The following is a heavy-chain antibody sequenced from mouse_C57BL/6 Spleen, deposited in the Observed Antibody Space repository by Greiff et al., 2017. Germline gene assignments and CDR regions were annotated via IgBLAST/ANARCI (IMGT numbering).Heavy chain of an antibody. CDR2: ISSGSSTI. CDR1: GFTFSDYG. Sequence: EVHLVESGGGLVKPGGSLKLSCAASGFTFSDYGMHWVRQAPEKGLEWVAYISSGSSTIYYADTVKGRFTISRDNAKNTLFLQMTSLRSEDTAMYYCARDRVYDGYYVWYFDVWGTGTTVTVSS. CDR3: ARDRVYDGYYVWYFDV. V-gene: IGHV5-17*01. J-gene: IGHJ1*03. D-gene: IGHD2-3*01.